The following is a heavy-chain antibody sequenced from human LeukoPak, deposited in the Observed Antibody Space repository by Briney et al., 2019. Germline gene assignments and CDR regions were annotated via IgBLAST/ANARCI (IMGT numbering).Heavy chain of an antibody. CDR1: GGSISNGVYY. D-gene: IGHD2-15*01. Sequence: SETLSLTCTVSGGSISNGVYYWIWIRQHPGKGLEWIGYIYYSGSTYYSPSLKSRLTMSVDTSKNQFSLKLSSVTAADTAVYYCARDLGGGSFDFWGQGTLVTVSS. J-gene: IGHJ4*02. V-gene: IGHV4-31*03. CDR2: IYYSGST. CDR3: ARDLGGGSFDF.